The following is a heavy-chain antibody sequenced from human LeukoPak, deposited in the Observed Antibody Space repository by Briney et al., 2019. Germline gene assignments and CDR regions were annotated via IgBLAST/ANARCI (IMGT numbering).Heavy chain of an antibody. Sequence: SVKVSCKASGGTFSSYAISWVRQAPGQGLEWMGGIIPIFGTANYAQKFQGRVTITADESTSTAYMELSSLRSGDTAVYYCASPETDRSGFFDYWGQGTLVTVSS. CDR2: IIPIFGTA. CDR3: ASPETDRSGFFDY. CDR1: GGTFSSYA. J-gene: IGHJ4*02. D-gene: IGHD6-19*01. V-gene: IGHV1-69*13.